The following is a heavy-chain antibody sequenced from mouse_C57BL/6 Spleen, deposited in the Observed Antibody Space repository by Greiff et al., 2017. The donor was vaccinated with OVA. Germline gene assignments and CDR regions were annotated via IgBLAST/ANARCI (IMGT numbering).Heavy chain of an antibody. V-gene: IGHV1-64*01. CDR1: GYTFTSYW. Sequence: QVQLKQSGAELVKPGASVKLSCKASGYTFTSYWMHWVKQRPGQGLEWIGMIHPNSGSTNYNEKFKSKATLTVDKSSSTAYMQLSSLTSEDSAVYYCARKYYYGSSYWFAYWGQGTLVTVSA. J-gene: IGHJ3*01. CDR2: IHPNSGST. CDR3: ARKYYYGSSYWFAY. D-gene: IGHD1-1*01.